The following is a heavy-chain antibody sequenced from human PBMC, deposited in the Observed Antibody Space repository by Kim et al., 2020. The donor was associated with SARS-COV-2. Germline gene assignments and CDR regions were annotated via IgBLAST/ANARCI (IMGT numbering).Heavy chain of an antibody. CDR2: T. CDR3: ARGGGYYGMDV. J-gene: IGHJ6*02. Sequence: TTPNPALKRRVTISVAPSKNQFSRKLSAVTAAEAAVYYCARGGGYYGMDVWGQGTTVTVSS. V-gene: IGHV4-34*01. D-gene: IGHD3-10*01.